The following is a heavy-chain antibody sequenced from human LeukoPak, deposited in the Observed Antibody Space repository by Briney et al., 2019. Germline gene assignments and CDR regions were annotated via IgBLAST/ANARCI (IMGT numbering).Heavy chain of an antibody. Sequence: SVKVSCKASGGTFRSYGFSWVRQAPGQGLEWMGGMIPMFGTANYAQKFQGRVTITADESTATVYMELSSLRSDDTAVYYCARDPTSIGYCSSTSCYGGYYMDVWGKGTTVTISS. J-gene: IGHJ6*03. D-gene: IGHD2-2*03. CDR1: GGTFRSYG. CDR2: MIPMFGTA. V-gene: IGHV1-69*13. CDR3: ARDPTSIGYCSSTSCYGGYYMDV.